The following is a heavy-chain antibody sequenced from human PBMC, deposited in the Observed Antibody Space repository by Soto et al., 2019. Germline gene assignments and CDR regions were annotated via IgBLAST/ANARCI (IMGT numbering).Heavy chain of an antibody. CDR1: GGTFNSHA. J-gene: IGHJ6*02. V-gene: IGHV1-69*06. D-gene: IGHD6-13*01. CDR2: IIPIFDTA. Sequence: QVQLVQSGAEVKKPGSSVKVSCKASGGTFNSHAISWVRQAPGQGLEWMGGIIPIFDTANYAQKFQGRVTITADKSTSTAYMELSSLRSEDTAVYYCARDHSSTWCSAMDVWGQGTTVTVSS. CDR3: ARDHSSTWCSAMDV.